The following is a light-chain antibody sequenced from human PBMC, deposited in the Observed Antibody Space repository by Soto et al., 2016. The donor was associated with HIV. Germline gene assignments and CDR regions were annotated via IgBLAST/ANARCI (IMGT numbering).Light chain of an antibody. CDR2: DDS. J-gene: IGLJ2*01. CDR3: QVWDTSSDLVV. CDR1: NIGSKS. Sequence: SYELTQPPSVSVAPGKTATITCGGTNIGSKSVHWYQQKPGQAPVLVVYDDSDRPSGIPERFSGSNSGNTATLTISRVEAGDEADYYCQVWDTSSDLVVFGGGTKLTVL. V-gene: IGLV3-21*03.